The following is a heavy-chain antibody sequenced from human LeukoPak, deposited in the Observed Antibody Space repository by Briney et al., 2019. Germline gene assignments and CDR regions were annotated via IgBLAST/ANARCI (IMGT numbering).Heavy chain of an antibody. V-gene: IGHV1-69*05. CDR1: GGTFSSYA. Sequence: GASVTVSCKASGGTFSSYAISWVRQAPGQGLEWMGGIIPIFGTANYAQKFQGRVTITTDESTSTAYMELSSLRSEDTAVYYCARSLGPIGYYYMDVWGKGTTVTVSS. J-gene: IGHJ6*03. CDR3: ARSLGPIGYYYMDV. D-gene: IGHD2/OR15-2a*01. CDR2: IIPIFGTA.